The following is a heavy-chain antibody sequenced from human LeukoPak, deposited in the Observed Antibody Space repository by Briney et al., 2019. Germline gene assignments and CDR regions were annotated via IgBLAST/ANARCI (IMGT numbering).Heavy chain of an antibody. CDR3: TRDSGTYNWFDP. J-gene: IGHJ5*02. D-gene: IGHD1-26*01. V-gene: IGHV3-73*01. Sequence: GGSLRLSCAASGFTFSGSAIHWVRQSSGKGLEWVGQIDKEDKGYATATAYAASVKGRFAISRDDSINTAYLQMKSLKTEDTALYYCTRDSGTYNWFDPWGQGTLVTVSS. CDR1: GFTFSGSA. CDR2: IDKEDKGYATAT.